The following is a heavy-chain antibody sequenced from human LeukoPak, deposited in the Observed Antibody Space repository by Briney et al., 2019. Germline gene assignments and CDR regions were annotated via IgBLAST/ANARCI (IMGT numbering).Heavy chain of an antibody. Sequence: GGSLRLSCVASGFIFSSYWMHWVRQAPRKGLVWVSRINSDGSSTGYADSVKGRFTISRDNAKNSLYLQMNSLRAEDTAVYYCASGERITMIVVGDYWGQGTLVTVSS. J-gene: IGHJ4*02. CDR2: INSDGSST. D-gene: IGHD3-22*01. CDR1: GFIFSSYW. V-gene: IGHV3-74*01. CDR3: ASGERITMIVVGDY.